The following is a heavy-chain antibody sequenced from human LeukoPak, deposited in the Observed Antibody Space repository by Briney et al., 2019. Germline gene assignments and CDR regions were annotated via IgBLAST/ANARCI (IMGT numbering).Heavy chain of an antibody. CDR1: GFTLSNYW. Sequence: GGSLRLSCSASGFTLSNYWIHWVRQAPGKGLVWVSRINTDGSSTNYADSVRGRFTVSRDNAKNTLYLQMNSLRAEDTAVYFCARSGRGGAFDLWGQGTMVTVSS. J-gene: IGHJ3*01. CDR2: INTDGSST. V-gene: IGHV3-74*01. CDR3: ARSGRGGAFDL. D-gene: IGHD1-26*01.